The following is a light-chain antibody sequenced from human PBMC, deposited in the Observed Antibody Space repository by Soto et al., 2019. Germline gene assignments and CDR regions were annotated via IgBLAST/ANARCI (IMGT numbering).Light chain of an antibody. J-gene: IGKJ5*01. V-gene: IGKV1-33*01. CDR2: DAS. Sequence: MRITHTVYALSPSVSYGATITCQASQNINNYLNWYQQKPGRAPKLLIYDASNLEAGVPSRFRGSGSGTDFTFTISCMEPEDIATYYSVQYEIIPSFGQGRRLE. CDR1: QNINNY. CDR3: VQYEIIPS.